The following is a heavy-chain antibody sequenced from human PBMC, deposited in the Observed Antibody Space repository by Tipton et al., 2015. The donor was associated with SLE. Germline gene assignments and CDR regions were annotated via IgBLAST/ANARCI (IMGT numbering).Heavy chain of an antibody. V-gene: IGHV4-34*01. CDR1: GGSLSGYS. CDR3: ARLNMATDF. J-gene: IGHJ4*02. Sequence: TLSLTCAVDGGSLSGYSWSWIRQPPGKGLEWIGDINHSGNANYSPSLKSRVTMSVDTSMNQFSLNLSSVTVAGTAVYYCARLNMATDFWGQGTLVTVSS. CDR2: INHSGNA. D-gene: IGHD5-12*01.